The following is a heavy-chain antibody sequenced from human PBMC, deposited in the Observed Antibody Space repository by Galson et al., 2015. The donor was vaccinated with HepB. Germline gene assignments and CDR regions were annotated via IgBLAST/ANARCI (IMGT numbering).Heavy chain of an antibody. Sequence: SLRLSCAASGFTFSPFGMTWVRQAPGKGLEWVSVIGRDLNYIHYADSVKGRFITSRDNAKNTVYLQMNSLRVEDSGVYYCAREASEWSRDYWGQGTLVTASS. CDR3: AREASEWSRDY. D-gene: IGHD3-3*01. CDR1: GFTFSPFG. CDR2: IGRDLNYI. J-gene: IGHJ4*02. V-gene: IGHV3-21*03.